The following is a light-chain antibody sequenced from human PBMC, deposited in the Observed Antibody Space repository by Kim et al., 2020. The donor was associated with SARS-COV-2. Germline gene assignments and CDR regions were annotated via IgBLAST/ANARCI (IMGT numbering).Light chain of an antibody. V-gene: IGKV1-27*01. CDR1: QGISNY. CDR3: QEYNSAPRT. CDR2: AAS. J-gene: IGKJ1*01. Sequence: DIQMTQSSSSLSASVGDRVTITCRASQGISNYLAWYQQKPGKVPKLLIYAASTLQSGVPSRFSGSGSGTDFTLTISSLQPEDGATYYCQEYNSAPRTFGQGTKVDIK.